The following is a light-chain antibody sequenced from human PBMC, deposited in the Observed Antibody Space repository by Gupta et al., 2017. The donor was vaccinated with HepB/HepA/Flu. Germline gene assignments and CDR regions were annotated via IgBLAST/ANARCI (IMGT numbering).Light chain of an antibody. CDR3: QQDNSYLS. J-gene: IGKJ3*01. V-gene: IGKV1-5*03. CDR1: QTISIW. CDR2: RAS. Sequence: DIQMTQSPSTLSASVGDRVTITCRASQTISIWLAWYQQKPGEAPKLLIYRASSLQTGVPSRFSGSGSGTEFTLTSSSRQPDDFATYYCQQDNSYLSFGHGTKVDIK.